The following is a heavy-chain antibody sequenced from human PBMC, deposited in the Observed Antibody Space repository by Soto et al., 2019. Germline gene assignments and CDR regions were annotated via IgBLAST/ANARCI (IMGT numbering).Heavy chain of an antibody. J-gene: IGHJ6*04. Sequence: GALRLSCEPRGGTFSSYARKRVRQAPGKGLEWVSLIGESGTPTYYADSVKGRFTISRDNSGNTLFLEMYSLRAEDTAVFYRAEYSPGVRCSGLAVWGKGPTVPVS. CDR3: AEYSPGVRCSGLAV. D-gene: IGHD5-18*01. V-gene: IGHV3-23*01. CDR1: GGTFSSYA. CDR2: IGESGTPT.